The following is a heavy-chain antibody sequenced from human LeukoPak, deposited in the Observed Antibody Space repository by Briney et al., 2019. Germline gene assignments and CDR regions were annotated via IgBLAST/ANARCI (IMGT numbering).Heavy chain of an antibody. J-gene: IGHJ4*02. D-gene: IGHD3-3*01. CDR3: ARRDGYYDFWSGYYLNYFDY. V-gene: IGHV3-7*01. Sequence: GGSPRLSCAASGFTFSSYWMSWVRQAPGKGLEWVANIKQDGSEKYYVDSVKGRFTISRDNAKNSLYLQMNSLRAEDTAVYYCARRDGYYDFWSGYYLNYFDYWGQGTLVTVSS. CDR1: GFTFSSYW. CDR2: IKQDGSEK.